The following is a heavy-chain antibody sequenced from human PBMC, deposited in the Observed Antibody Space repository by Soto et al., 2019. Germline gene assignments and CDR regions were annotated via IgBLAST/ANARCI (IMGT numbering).Heavy chain of an antibody. D-gene: IGHD1-7*01. CDR2: IRSQRDGGTT. CDR1: GLSVSDAW. V-gene: IGHV3-15*07. CDR3: ITDSYLSTNFVRFAF. J-gene: IGHJ4*03. Sequence: PGGSLRLSCAASGLSVSDAWINWVRQTPGKGLEWVGRIRSQRDGGTTDYAAPVKGRFVVSRDDSTNMVYLQMNSLKTEDTGVYYCITDSYLSTNFVRFAFWGQGTSVTVSS.